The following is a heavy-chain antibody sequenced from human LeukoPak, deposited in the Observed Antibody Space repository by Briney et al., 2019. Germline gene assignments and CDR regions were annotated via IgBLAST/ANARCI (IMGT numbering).Heavy chain of an antibody. Sequence: PGGSLRLSCAASGFTFSSYWMSWDRQAPGKGLEWVANIKQDGSEKYYVDSVKGRFTISRDNAKNSLYLQMNSLRAEDTAVYYCARAGYGSGSYSHPIDYWGQGTLVTVSS. CDR1: GFTFSSYW. J-gene: IGHJ4*02. CDR3: ARAGYGSGSYSHPIDY. D-gene: IGHD3-10*01. CDR2: IKQDGSEK. V-gene: IGHV3-7*03.